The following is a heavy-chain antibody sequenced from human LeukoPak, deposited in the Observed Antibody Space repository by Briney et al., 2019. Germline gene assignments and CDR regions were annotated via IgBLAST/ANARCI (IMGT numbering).Heavy chain of an antibody. D-gene: IGHD6-13*01. CDR2: IYYSGST. CDR1: GGSISSYY. J-gene: IGHJ4*02. Sequence: PSETLSLTCTVSGGSISSYYWSWIRQPPGKGLEWIGYIYYSGSTNYSPSLKSRVTISVDTSKNQFSLKLSSVTAADTAVYYCASSGYSSSWSYYWGQGTLVTVSS. CDR3: ASSGYSSSWSYY. V-gene: IGHV4-59*08.